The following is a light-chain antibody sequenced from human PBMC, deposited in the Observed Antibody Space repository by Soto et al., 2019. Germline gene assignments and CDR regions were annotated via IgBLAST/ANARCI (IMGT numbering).Light chain of an antibody. CDR3: QQYNDWQIT. CDR1: QSVRGN. CDR2: GTF. J-gene: IGKJ1*01. Sequence: EIVMTQSPATLSVSPGERVTLSCRASQSVRGNLAWYQQKPGQAPRLLIYGTFTRATGIPARISGSGSGTEFTLTITGLQSEDFAMYYCQQYNDWQITFGQGTKVDIK. V-gene: IGKV3-15*01.